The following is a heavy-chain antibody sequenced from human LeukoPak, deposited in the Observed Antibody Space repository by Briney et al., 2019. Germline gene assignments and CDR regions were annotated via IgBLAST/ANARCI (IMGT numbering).Heavy chain of an antibody. CDR3: AREGPHRSDAFDI. CDR2: ISSSDSTI. J-gene: IGHJ3*02. Sequence: GGSLRLSCVASGFTFSSYAMNWVRQAPGKGLEWVSYISSSDSTIYYADSVKGRFTISRDNAKNSLYLQMNSLRAEDTAVYYCAREGPHRSDAFDIWGQGTMVTVSS. D-gene: IGHD1-14*01. CDR1: GFTFSSYA. V-gene: IGHV3-48*01.